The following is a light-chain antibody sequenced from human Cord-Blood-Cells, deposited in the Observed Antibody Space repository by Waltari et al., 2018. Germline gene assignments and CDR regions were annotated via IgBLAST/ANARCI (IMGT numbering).Light chain of an antibody. J-gene: IGKJ3*01. V-gene: IGKV1-39*01. CDR2: AAS. CDR1: QSISSY. Sequence: DIQMTQSPSSLSASVGDRVTITCRASQSISSYLNWYQQKPVKAPKLLIYAASSLQSGVPSRFSGSGSGTDFTLTISSLQPEDFATYYCQQSYSTIFTFGPGTKVDIK. CDR3: QQSYSTIFT.